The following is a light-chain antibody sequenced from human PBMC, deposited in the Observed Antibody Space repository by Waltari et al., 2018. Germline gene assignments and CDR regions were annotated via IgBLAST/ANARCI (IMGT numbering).Light chain of an antibody. CDR1: QSVLYSSNNKNY. J-gene: IGKJ3*01. CDR2: WAS. Sequence: DIVMTQSPDSLAVSLGERATINCKSSQSVLYSSNNKNYLAWYQQKPGQSPKLLIYWASTRESGVPDRFSGSGSGTDFTLTISSLQAEDVAVYYCQQYYSTLTFGPGTKVDIK. V-gene: IGKV4-1*01. CDR3: QQYYSTLT.